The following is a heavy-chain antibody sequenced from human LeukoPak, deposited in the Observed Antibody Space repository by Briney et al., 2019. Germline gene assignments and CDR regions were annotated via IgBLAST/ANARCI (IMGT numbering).Heavy chain of an antibody. CDR2: ISGSGGST. CDR3: AKDLPRYYDSSGPFDY. Sequence: GGSLRLSCAASGFTFSSYAMSWVRQAPGKGLEWVSAISGSGGSTYYADSVKGRFTISRDNSKNTLYLQMNSLRAEDTAVYYCAKDLPRYYDSSGPFDYWGQGTLVTVSS. V-gene: IGHV3-23*01. J-gene: IGHJ4*02. CDR1: GFTFSSYA. D-gene: IGHD3-22*01.